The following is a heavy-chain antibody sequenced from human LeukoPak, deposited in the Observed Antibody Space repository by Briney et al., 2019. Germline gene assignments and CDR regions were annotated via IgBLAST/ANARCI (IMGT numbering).Heavy chain of an antibody. Sequence: ASVKVSCKASGYTFTSYGISWVRQAPGQGLEWMGWISAYNGNTNYAQKLQGRVTMTTDTSTSTAYMELRSLRSDDTAVYYCARGPGEWLLYDPSDYWGQGTLVTVSS. CDR3: ARGPGEWLLYDPSDY. V-gene: IGHV1-18*01. CDR1: GYTFTSYG. D-gene: IGHD3-3*01. J-gene: IGHJ4*02. CDR2: ISAYNGNT.